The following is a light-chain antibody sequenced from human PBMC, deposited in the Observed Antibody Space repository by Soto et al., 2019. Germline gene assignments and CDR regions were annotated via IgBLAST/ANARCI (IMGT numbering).Light chain of an antibody. CDR3: HHYRST. CDR2: GAS. V-gene: IGKV3-20*01. CDR1: QTITSTY. J-gene: IGKJ1*01. Sequence: EIVLTQSPGTRSLSPGERATLSCRASQTITSTYLAWSQQKPGQAPRLLIYGASSRATGIPDRFSGSGSEKDFTLTISRLEPEDFAVYYWHHYRSTFGQGTKLDIK.